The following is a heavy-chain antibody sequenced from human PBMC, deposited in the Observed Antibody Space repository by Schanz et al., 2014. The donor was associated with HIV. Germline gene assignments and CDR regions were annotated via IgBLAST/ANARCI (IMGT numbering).Heavy chain of an antibody. CDR1: GGSFSDYY. Sequence: QVHLQQWGAGQLKPSETLSLTCTVYGGSFSDYYWAWIRQTPYKGLEWIGEIYHNGSTNYNPSLKSRVAMSVDTSKRQFSLNLRSLTAADTAIYYCAKSGQLVTKHYWFDSWGQGTLVIVSS. V-gene: IGHV4-34*01. CDR2: IYHNGST. D-gene: IGHD6-6*01. CDR3: AKSGQLVTKHYWFDS. J-gene: IGHJ5*01.